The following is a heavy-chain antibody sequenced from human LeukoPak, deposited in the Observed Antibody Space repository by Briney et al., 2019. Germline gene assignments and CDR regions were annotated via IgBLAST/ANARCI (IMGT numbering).Heavy chain of an antibody. CDR2: INGDGSRT. D-gene: IGHD3-3*01. J-gene: IGHJ5*02. CDR1: GFTFSNYW. V-gene: IGHV3-74*01. CDR3: ARDFGAPAP. Sequence: AGGSLRLSCAASGFTFSNYWMHWVRHAPGKGLVWVSRINGDGSRTNYADSVKGRFTISRDNAKNTLYLQMSILRVEDTALYYCARDFGAPAPWGQGTLVTVSS.